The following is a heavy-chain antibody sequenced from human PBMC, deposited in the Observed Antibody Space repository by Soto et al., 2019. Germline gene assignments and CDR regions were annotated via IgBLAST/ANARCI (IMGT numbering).Heavy chain of an antibody. CDR2: IYYSGST. D-gene: IGHD2-2*01. CDR3: ARKTSGSAPMYYYMDV. Sequence: PSETLSLTCTVSGGSISSYYWSWIRQPPGKGLEWIGYIYYSGSTNYNPSLKSRVTISVDTSKNQFSLKLSSVTAADTAVYYCARKTSGSAPMYYYMDVRGKGTTVTVSS. J-gene: IGHJ6*03. V-gene: IGHV4-59*08. CDR1: GGSISSYY.